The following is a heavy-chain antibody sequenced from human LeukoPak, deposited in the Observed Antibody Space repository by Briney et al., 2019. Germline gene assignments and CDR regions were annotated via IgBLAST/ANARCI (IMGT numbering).Heavy chain of an antibody. V-gene: IGHV1-24*01. CDR3: ATGAYSGYDLSVRY. D-gene: IGHD5-12*01. CDR1: GYTLTELS. Sequence: ASVKVSCKVSGYTLTELSMHWVRQAPGKGLEWMGGFDPEGGETIYAQKFQGRVTMTEDTSTDTAYMELSSLRSEDTAVYYCATGAYSGYDLSVRYWGQGTLVTVSS. CDR2: FDPEGGET. J-gene: IGHJ4*02.